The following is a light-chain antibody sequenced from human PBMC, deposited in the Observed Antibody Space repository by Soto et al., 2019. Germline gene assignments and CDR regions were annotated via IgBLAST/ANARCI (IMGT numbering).Light chain of an antibody. CDR3: SSYTRTYSHV. Sequence: QSVLTHPASVSGSTRQSVTISCTGTIDDIGPYDYVSWYQQRPGSSPQLIIYDVDNRPSGACHRFSGSKSVHTAFLTISGLRSDDKATYHCSSYTRTYSHVLGTGTKVTVL. CDR2: DVD. J-gene: IGLJ1*01. CDR1: IDDIGPYDY. V-gene: IGLV2-14*03.